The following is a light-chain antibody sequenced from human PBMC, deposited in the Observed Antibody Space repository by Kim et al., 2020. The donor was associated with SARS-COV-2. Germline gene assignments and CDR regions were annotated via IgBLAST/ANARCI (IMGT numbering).Light chain of an antibody. CDR1: QSVSSN. Sequence: VAPGERVTLSCRASQSVSSNLAWYQQKPGQAPRLLIYGASTRATGIPARFSGSGSGTEFTLTISSLQSEDFAVYYCQQYNNWQGTFGQGTKVDIK. J-gene: IGKJ1*01. V-gene: IGKV3-15*01. CDR3: QQYNNWQGT. CDR2: GAS.